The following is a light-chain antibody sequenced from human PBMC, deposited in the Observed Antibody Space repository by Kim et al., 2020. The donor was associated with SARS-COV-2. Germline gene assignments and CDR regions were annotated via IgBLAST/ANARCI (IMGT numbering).Light chain of an antibody. V-gene: IGKV3-20*01. J-gene: IGKJ2*01. Sequence: LAPGERATLSGRASQSVTSSYFAWYQQKPGQAPRLLIYGAFNRAPGIPDRFSGSGSGTDFTLTISRLEPEDFAVYYCQQYGGSTYTFGQGTKLEI. CDR2: GAF. CDR3: QQYGGSTYT. CDR1: QSVTSSY.